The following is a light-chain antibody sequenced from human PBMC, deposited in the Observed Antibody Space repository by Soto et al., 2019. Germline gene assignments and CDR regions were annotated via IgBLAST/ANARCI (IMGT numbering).Light chain of an antibody. J-gene: IGKJ2*01. CDR2: GAS. V-gene: IGKV1-39*01. CDR1: QSISSY. Sequence: DIQMTQSPSSLSASVGDTVTITCRASQSISSYLNWYQQKPGKAPKLLIYGASSLQSGAPSRFSGSGYGTDFTLTISSLQPEDFATYHCQQTYITPQTFGQGTKLEIK. CDR3: QQTYITPQT.